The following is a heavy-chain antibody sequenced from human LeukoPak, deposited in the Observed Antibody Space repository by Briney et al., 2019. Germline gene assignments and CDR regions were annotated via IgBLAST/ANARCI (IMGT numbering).Heavy chain of an antibody. V-gene: IGHV4-59*01. D-gene: IGHD5-24*01. Sequence: SETLSLTCTVSGGSISSYYWSWIRQPPGKGLEWIGHIYYSGSTNYNPSLKSRVTISVDTSKNQFSLKLSSVTAADTAVYYCARVRGYKIKGSWFDPWGQGTLVTVSS. J-gene: IGHJ5*02. CDR1: GGSISSYY. CDR3: ARVRGYKIKGSWFDP. CDR2: IYYSGST.